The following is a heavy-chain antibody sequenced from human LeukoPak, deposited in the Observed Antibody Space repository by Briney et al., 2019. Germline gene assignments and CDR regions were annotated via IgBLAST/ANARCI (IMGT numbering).Heavy chain of an antibody. CDR1: GFTFHDYA. CDR3: AKLASGSYYDYFDY. Sequence: GGSLRLSCTASGFTFHDYAMHWVRQPPGKGLEWVSGISWNSVNIGYADFVEGRFTISRDNAKNSLYLEMNNLRAEDTALYYCAKLASGSYYDYFDYRGQGTLVIVSS. CDR2: ISWNSVNI. D-gene: IGHD1-26*01. J-gene: IGHJ4*02. V-gene: IGHV3-9*01.